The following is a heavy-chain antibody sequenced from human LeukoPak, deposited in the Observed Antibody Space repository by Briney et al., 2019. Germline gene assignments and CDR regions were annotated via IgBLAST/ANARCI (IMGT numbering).Heavy chain of an antibody. V-gene: IGHV3-43*01. CDR3: AALWRWRDGYNLDY. D-gene: IGHD5-24*01. Sequence: PGGSLRLSCAASGFTFDNYSMHWVRQAPGKGLEWVSLISWDGGSTYYADSVKGRLTISRDNSKNSLYLQMNSLRTEDTALYYCAALWRWRDGYNLDYWGQGTLVTVSS. J-gene: IGHJ4*02. CDR1: GFTFDNYS. CDR2: ISWDGGST.